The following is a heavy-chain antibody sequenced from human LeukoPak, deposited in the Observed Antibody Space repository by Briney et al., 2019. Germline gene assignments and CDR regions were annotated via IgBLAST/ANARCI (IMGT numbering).Heavy chain of an antibody. CDR3: ARGASYCSGGSCSDF. CDR1: GFTFSSYG. J-gene: IGHJ4*02. Sequence: GGSLRLSCAASGFTFSSYGIHWVRQAPGKGLEWVAVISYDGSNQYYAESVKGRFTISRDNSKNTLYLQMNSLRAEDTAVYYCARGASYCSGGSCSDFWGQGTLVTVSS. D-gene: IGHD2-15*01. CDR2: ISYDGSNQ. V-gene: IGHV3-30*03.